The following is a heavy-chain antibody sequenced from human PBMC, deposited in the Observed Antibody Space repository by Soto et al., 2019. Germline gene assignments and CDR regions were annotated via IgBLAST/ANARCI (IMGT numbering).Heavy chain of an antibody. J-gene: IGHJ4*02. CDR2: IGSSGSPI. Sequence: QVQLVESGGGLVKPGESLRLSCAASGFTLSDYYMSWIRQAPGKGLEWISSIGSSGSPIFYSDSVKGRFTISRDSAKNSLDLQMNSLRAEDTAVYFCARQSGYDCDYWGQGTLVTVSS. CDR3: ARQSGYDCDY. D-gene: IGHD5-12*01. V-gene: IGHV3-11*01. CDR1: GFTLSDYY.